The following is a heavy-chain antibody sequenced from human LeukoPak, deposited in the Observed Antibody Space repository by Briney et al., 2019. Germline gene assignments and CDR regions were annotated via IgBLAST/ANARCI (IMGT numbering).Heavy chain of an antibody. CDR1: GFTFRSYW. Sequence: GGSLRLSCAVSGFTFRSYWMHWVRQAPGKGLVWISRISGDGSMTNYADSVKGRFTISRDNAKNTVYLQMNSLRAEDTAVYYCARYSSSSGGASHYLDYWGQGTLVTVSS. CDR2: ISGDGSMT. CDR3: ARYSSSSGGASHYLDY. V-gene: IGHV3-74*01. J-gene: IGHJ4*02. D-gene: IGHD6-6*01.